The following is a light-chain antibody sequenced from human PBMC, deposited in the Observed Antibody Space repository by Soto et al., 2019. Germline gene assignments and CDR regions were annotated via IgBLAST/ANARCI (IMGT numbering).Light chain of an antibody. CDR1: QTISSW. CDR3: QHYNSYSEA. Sequence: DIPMTQSPSTLSGSVGDRVTITCLASQTISSWLAWYQQKPGKAPKLLIYKASTLKSGVPSRFSGSGSGTEFTLTISSLQPDDFATYYCQHYNSYSEAFGQGTRLEIK. V-gene: IGKV1-5*03. J-gene: IGKJ5*01. CDR2: KAS.